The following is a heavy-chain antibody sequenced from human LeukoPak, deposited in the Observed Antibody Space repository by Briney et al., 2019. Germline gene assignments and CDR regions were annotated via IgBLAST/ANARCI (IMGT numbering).Heavy chain of an antibody. CDR3: AGGFLEWLPGGFDY. J-gene: IGHJ4*02. CDR2: IRYDGSNK. V-gene: IGHV3-30*02. CDR1: GFTFSTYG. Sequence: PGGSLRLSCAASGFTFSTYGMHWVRQAPGKGLEWVAFIRYDGSNKFYADSVKGRFTISRDNSKNTLYLQMNSLRAEDTAVYYCAGGFLEWLPGGFDYWGQGTLVTVSS. D-gene: IGHD3-3*01.